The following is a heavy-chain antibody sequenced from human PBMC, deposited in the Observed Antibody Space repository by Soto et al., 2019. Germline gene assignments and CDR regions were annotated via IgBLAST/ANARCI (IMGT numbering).Heavy chain of an antibody. CDR2: ISSSSSTI. D-gene: IGHD1-1*01. CDR3: ASSIKSRTGTGIPGP. J-gene: IGHJ4*02. Sequence: PGGSLRLSCAASGFTFSSYSMNWVRQAPGKGLEWVSYISSSSSTIYYADSVKGRFTISRDNAKNSLYLQMNSLRDEDTAVYYCASSIKSRTGTGIPGPWGQGTLVTVSS. V-gene: IGHV3-48*02. CDR1: GFTFSSYS.